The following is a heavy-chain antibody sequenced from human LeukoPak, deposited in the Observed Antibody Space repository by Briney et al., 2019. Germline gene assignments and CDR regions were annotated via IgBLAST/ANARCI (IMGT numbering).Heavy chain of an antibody. CDR3: ARGVLVVPAVRPAFFDY. V-gene: IGHV4-38-2*01. CDR2: IYHSGST. Sequence: SETLSLTCAVSGYSISSGYYWGWMRQPPGKGLEWIGRIYHSGSTYYNPALKSRVTISLDTSKNQFSLKLSSVTAADTAVYYYARGVLVVPAVRPAFFDYSGQGTLVTVSS. CDR1: GYSISSGYY. J-gene: IGHJ4*02. D-gene: IGHD2-2*01.